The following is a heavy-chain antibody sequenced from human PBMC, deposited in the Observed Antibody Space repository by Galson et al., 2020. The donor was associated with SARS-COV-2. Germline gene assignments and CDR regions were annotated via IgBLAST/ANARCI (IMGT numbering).Heavy chain of an antibody. CDR2: FYHGGST. Sequence: SETLSLTCTVSGDSISSGYYWAWIRQPPGQGLEWIGSFYHGGSTYHNPSLRSRVTISVDTSKNQFSLRLSSVTAADTAVYSCARDGYASGSFDYWGQGTLVTVSS. D-gene: IGHD3-10*01. V-gene: IGHV4-38-2*02. CDR3: ARDGYASGSFDY. CDR1: GDSISSGYY. J-gene: IGHJ4*02.